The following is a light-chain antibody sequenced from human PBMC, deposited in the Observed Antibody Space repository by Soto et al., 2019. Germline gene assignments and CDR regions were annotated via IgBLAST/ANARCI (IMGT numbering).Light chain of an antibody. Sequence: LTQSPGTISFSPGERATLSCRASRSVSSSQLTWFQQKPGQAPRLLIYAASNRAAGIPDRFSGSGSGTDFTLTISRLEPEDFAVYYCQQRSNWPPWTFGQGSNV. CDR1: RSVSSSQ. V-gene: IGKV3D-20*02. CDR3: QQRSNWPPWT. J-gene: IGKJ1*01. CDR2: AAS.